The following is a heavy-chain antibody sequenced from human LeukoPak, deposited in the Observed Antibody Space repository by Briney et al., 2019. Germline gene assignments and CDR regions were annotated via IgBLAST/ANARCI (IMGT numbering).Heavy chain of an antibody. V-gene: IGHV4-39*07. J-gene: IGHJ4*02. CDR1: GGSISSSSYY. D-gene: IGHD3-9*01. CDR2: IYYSGST. CDR3: ASWRSYYDILTGYYF. Sequence: SETLSLTCTVSGGSISSSSYYWGWIRQPPGKGLEWIGSIYYSGSTYYNPSLKSRVTISVDTSKNQFSLKLSSVTAADTAVYYCASWRSYYDILTGYYFWGQATLVTVSS.